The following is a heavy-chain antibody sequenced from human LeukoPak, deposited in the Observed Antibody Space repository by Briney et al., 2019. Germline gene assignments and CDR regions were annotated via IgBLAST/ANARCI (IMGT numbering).Heavy chain of an antibody. V-gene: IGHV1-18*01. Sequence: ASVKVSCKASGYTFTSYGISWVRQAPGQGLEWMGWISAYNGNTNYAQKLQGRVTMTTDTSTSTAYMELRSLRSDDTAVYYCAAAHTIAAAGTRDAFDIWGQGTMVTVSS. D-gene: IGHD6-13*01. CDR1: GYTFTSYG. CDR3: AAAHTIAAAGTRDAFDI. CDR2: ISAYNGNT. J-gene: IGHJ3*02.